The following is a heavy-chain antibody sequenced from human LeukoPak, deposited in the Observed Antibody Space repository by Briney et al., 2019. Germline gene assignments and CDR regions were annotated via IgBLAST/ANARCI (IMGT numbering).Heavy chain of an antibody. CDR3: ARVRLGSGTPRPFDY. CDR2: ISSSGSTI. CDR1: GFTFSSYE. V-gene: IGHV3-48*03. D-gene: IGHD3-10*01. Sequence: PGGSLRLSCAASGFTFSSYEMNWVRQAPRKGLEWVSYISSSGSTIYYADSVKGRFTISRDNAKNSLYLQMNSLRAEDTAVYYCARVRLGSGTPRPFDYWGQGTLVTVSS. J-gene: IGHJ4*02.